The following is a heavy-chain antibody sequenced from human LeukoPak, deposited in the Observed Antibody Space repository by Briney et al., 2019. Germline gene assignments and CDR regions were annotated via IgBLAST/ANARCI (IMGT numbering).Heavy chain of an antibody. V-gene: IGHV4-4*07. CDR1: GGSISFYY. Sequence: SEALSLTCTVSGGSISFYYWSWIRQPAGKGLEWIGRIYTSGSTNYNPSLRSRVTMSVDTSKNQFSLKLSSVTAADTAVYYCARGPLVRGQNDFDYWGQGTLVTASS. J-gene: IGHJ4*02. CDR2: IYTSGST. CDR3: ARGPLVRGQNDFDY. D-gene: IGHD3-10*01.